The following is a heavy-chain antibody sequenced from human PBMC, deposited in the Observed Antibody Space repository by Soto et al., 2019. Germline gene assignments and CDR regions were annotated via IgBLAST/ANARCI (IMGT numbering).Heavy chain of an antibody. V-gene: IGHV4-59*07. CDR1: SSSFRYFF. CDR3: AAAYYAILTGHFAFDI. Sequence: WVTLFLTCTFISSSFRYFFWSWTDQVPGKGLEWLGYIYDSGSTIYDPSVKSRVTMSVDTSKTQFSLDLGSVTASDTAVYFCAAAYYAILTGHFAFDIWGHGTMVT. D-gene: IGHD3-9*01. J-gene: IGHJ3*02. CDR2: IYDSGST.